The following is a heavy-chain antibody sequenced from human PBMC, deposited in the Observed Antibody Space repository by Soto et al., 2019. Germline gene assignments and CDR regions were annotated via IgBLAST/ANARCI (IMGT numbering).Heavy chain of an antibody. CDR1: GGTFSSYA. J-gene: IGHJ6*02. D-gene: IGHD2-15*01. CDR3: ARSSPLNIVVVVAATSFRYGTAV. Sequence: SVKVSCKASGGTFSSYAISWVRQAPGQGLEWMGGIISIFGTANYAQKFQGRVTINADESTSTADMELSSLRSEDTAVYYCARSSPLNIVVVVAATSFRYGTAVRRHGTTVLVSS. CDR2: IISIFGTA. V-gene: IGHV1-69*13.